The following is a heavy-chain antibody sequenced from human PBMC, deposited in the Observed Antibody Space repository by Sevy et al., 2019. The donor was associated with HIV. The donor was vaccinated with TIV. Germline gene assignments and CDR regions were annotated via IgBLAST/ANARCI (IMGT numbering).Heavy chain of an antibody. V-gene: IGHV1-2*02. Sequence: ASVKVSCKASGYTFTGYYMHWVRQAPGQGLEWMGWINPNSGGTNYAQTFQGRVTMTRDTSISTAYMELSRLRSDDTAVYYCARAGFVSSGAKAMAVFDYWGQGTLVTVSS. D-gene: IGHD5-18*01. CDR3: ARAGFVSSGAKAMAVFDY. J-gene: IGHJ4*02. CDR1: GYTFTGYY. CDR2: INPNSGGT.